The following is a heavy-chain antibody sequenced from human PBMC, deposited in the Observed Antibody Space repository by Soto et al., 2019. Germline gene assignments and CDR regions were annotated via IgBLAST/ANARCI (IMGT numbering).Heavy chain of an antibody. CDR2: INPSGGST. CDR1: GYTFTSYY. V-gene: IGHV1-46*01. CDR3: ARVYCSGGGCYGIDY. D-gene: IGHD2-15*01. J-gene: IGHJ4*02. Sequence: EASVKVSCKASGYTFTSYYIHWVRQAPGQGLEWMGIINPSGGSTTYAQKFQGRVTMTRDTSTSTVYMDLSSLRSEDTAVYYCARVYCSGGGCYGIDYWGQGTLVTVSS.